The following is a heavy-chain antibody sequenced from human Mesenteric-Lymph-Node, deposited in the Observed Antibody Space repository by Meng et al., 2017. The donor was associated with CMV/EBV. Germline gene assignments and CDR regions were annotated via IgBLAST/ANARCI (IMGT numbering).Heavy chain of an antibody. CDR1: SGGYY. V-gene: IGHV4-31*02. CDR2: IYYSGST. D-gene: IGHD1-7*01. J-gene: IGHJ6*02. CDR3: ARDQDWNYGYNYYYYGMDV. Sequence: SGGYYWSWIRQHPGKGLEWIGYIYYSGSTYYNPSLKSRVTISVDTSKNQFSLKLSSVTAADTAVYYCARDQDWNYGYNYYYYGMDVWGQGTTVTVSS.